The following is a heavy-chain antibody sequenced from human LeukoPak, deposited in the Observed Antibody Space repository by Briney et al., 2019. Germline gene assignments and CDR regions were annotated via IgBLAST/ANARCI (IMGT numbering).Heavy chain of an antibody. CDR2: IYTSGST. Sequence: PSETLSLTCTVSGGSISSYYWSWIRQPAGKGLEWIGRIYTSGSTNYNPSLKSRVTMSVDTSKNQFSLKLRSVTAADTAVYYCAKSYYDSSPNYWAQGTLVTVSS. D-gene: IGHD3-22*01. CDR1: GGSISSYY. J-gene: IGHJ4*02. V-gene: IGHV4-4*07. CDR3: AKSYYDSSPNY.